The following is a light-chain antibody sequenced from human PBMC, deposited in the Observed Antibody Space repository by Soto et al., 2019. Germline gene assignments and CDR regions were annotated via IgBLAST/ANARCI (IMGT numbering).Light chain of an antibody. CDR1: SGDVGAYNY. CDR2: DVS. V-gene: IGLV2-11*01. CDR3: CSYAGTYSYV. Sequence: QSALTQPRSVSGSPGQSVTISCTGTSGDVGAYNYVSWYQQHPGKAPKFMIYDVSKRPSGVPDRFSGSKSGNTASLTISGLQAEDEADYYCCSYAGTYSYVFGTGTKATVL. J-gene: IGLJ1*01.